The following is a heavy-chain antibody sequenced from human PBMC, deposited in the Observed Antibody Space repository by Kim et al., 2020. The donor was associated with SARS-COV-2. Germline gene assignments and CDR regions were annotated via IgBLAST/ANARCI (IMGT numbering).Heavy chain of an antibody. V-gene: IGHV3-48*04. D-gene: IGHD1-7*01. CDR3: AQLELPYYYYGMDV. Sequence: GGSLRLSCAASGFTFSSYSMNWVRQAPGKGLEWVSYISSSSSTIYYADSVKGRFTISRDNAKNSLYLQMNSLRAEDTAVYYCAQLELPYYYYGMDVWGQGTTVTVSS. CDR2: ISSSSSTI. J-gene: IGHJ6*02. CDR1: GFTFSSYS.